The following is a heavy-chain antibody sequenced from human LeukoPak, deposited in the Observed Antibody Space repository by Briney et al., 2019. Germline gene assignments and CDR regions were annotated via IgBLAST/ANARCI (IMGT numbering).Heavy chain of an antibody. CDR3: ARREYFYGFCDY. CDR2: TYPGDSDT. J-gene: IGHJ4*02. V-gene: IGHV5-51*01. D-gene: IGHD2/OR15-2a*01. CDR1: GYTFATSW. Sequence: GESLKISCQGSGYTFATSWIGWVRQTPGKGLEWMGITYPGDSDTRYSPSFQGQVTISADKAINTTYLQWSSLKASDTAMYYCARREYFYGFCDYWGQGTLVTVSS.